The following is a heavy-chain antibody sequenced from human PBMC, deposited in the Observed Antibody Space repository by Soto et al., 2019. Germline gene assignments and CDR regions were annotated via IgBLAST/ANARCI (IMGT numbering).Heavy chain of an antibody. J-gene: IGHJ6*03. CDR1: GFTFSSYS. CDR3: ARVSELRYFDWSHYYYYYMDV. V-gene: IGHV3-48*01. Sequence: EVQLVESGGVLVQPGGSLRLSCAASGFTFSSYSMNWVRKAPGKGLEWVSYISSSSSTIYYADSVTGRFTISRDNAKNTLYVQMNSRRAEDAAVYYCARVSELRYFDWSHYYYYYMDVWGKGTTVTVSS. CDR2: ISSSSSTI. D-gene: IGHD3-9*01.